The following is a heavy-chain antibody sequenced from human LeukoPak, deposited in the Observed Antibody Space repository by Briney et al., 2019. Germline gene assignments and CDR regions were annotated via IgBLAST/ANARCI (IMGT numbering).Heavy chain of an antibody. CDR3: ARVNPNTVIATYYFDY. V-gene: IGHV4-30-2*01. J-gene: IGHJ4*02. Sequence: PSQTLSLTCAVSGGSISSGGYSWGWIRQPPGKGLEWIGEINHSGSTNYNPSLKSRVTISLDTSKNQFSLKLSSVTAADTAVYYCARVNPNTVIATYYFDYWGQGTLVTVSS. CDR1: GGSISSGGYS. D-gene: IGHD2-21*01. CDR2: INHSGST.